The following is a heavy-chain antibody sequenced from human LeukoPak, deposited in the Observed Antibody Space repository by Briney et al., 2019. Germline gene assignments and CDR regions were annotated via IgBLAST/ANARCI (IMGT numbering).Heavy chain of an antibody. CDR1: GGSISSSSYY. V-gene: IGHV4-39*01. CDR2: IYYSGST. Sequence: MSSETLSLTCTVSGGSISSSSYYWGWIRQPPGKGLEWIGSIYYSGSTYYNPSLKSRVTISVDTSKNQFSLKLSSVTAADTAVYYCARSLLEYSTGYWGQGTLVTVSS. D-gene: IGHD6-6*01. CDR3: ARSLLEYSTGY. J-gene: IGHJ4*02.